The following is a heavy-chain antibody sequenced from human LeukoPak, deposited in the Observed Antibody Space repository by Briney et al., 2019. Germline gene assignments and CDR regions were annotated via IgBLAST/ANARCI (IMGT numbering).Heavy chain of an antibody. J-gene: IGHJ6*03. D-gene: IGHD3-16*01. CDR3: ARDHVGGKYYYMDV. CDR2: IKQDGSEK. V-gene: IGHV3-7*01. CDR1: GFTFSSYW. Sequence: PGGSLRLSCAASGFTFSSYWMSWVPQAPGKGLEWVANIKQDGSEKYYVDSVKGRFTISRDNAKNSLYLQMNSLRAEDTAVYYCARDHVGGKYYYMDVWGKGTTVTVSS.